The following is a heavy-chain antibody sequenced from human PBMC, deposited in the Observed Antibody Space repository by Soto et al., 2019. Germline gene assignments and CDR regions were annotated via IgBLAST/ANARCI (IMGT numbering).Heavy chain of an antibody. Sequence: ASETLSLTCAVSGGSISSSNWWSWVRQPPGKGLGWIGEIYHSGSTNYNPSLKSRVTISVDKSKNQFSLKLSSVTAADTAVYYCARNTYYYGSGFDYWGQGTLVTVSS. CDR3: ARNTYYYGSGFDY. CDR2: IYHSGST. D-gene: IGHD3-10*01. J-gene: IGHJ4*02. CDR1: GGSISSSNW. V-gene: IGHV4-4*02.